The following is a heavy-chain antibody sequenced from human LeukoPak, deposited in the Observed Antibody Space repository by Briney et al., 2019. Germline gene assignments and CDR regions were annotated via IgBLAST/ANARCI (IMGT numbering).Heavy chain of an antibody. J-gene: IGHJ6*02. V-gene: IGHV3-43*02. CDR3: AKDRHLYSSGWYGTPYYYGMDV. Sequence: GGSLRLSCAASGFTFDDYAMHWVRQAPGKSLEWVSLISGDGGSTYYADSVKGRFTISRDNSKNSLYLQMNSLRTEDTALYYCAKDRHLYSSGWYGTPYYYGMDVWGQGTTVTVSS. CDR1: GFTFDDYA. CDR2: ISGDGGST. D-gene: IGHD6-19*01.